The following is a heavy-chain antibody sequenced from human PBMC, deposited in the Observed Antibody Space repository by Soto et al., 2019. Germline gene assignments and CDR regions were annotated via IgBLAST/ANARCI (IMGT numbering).Heavy chain of an antibody. Sequence: SETLSLTCAVSGGSISSGGYSWSWIRQPPGKGPEGIGYIYHSGSTYYNPSLKSRVTISVDRSKDQFSLKLSSVTAADTAVYYCASLRFLEWPTPYYYGMDVWGQGTTVTVSS. J-gene: IGHJ6*02. D-gene: IGHD3-3*01. V-gene: IGHV4-30-2*01. CDR1: GGSISSGGYS. CDR2: IYHSGST. CDR3: ASLRFLEWPTPYYYGMDV.